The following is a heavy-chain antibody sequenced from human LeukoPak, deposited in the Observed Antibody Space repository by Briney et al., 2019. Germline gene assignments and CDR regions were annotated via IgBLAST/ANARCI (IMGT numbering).Heavy chain of an antibody. J-gene: IGHJ6*03. CDR2: INPNSGGT. CDR3: AIIWGSSFPYYYYMDV. Sequence: ASVKVSCKASGYTFTGYYMHWVRQAPGQGLEWMGWINPNSGGTNYAQKFQGRVTMTRDTSISTAYMELSRLRSDDTAVYYCAIIWGSSFPYYYYMDVWGKGTTVTVSS. CDR1: GYTFTGYY. D-gene: IGHD6-6*01. V-gene: IGHV1-2*02.